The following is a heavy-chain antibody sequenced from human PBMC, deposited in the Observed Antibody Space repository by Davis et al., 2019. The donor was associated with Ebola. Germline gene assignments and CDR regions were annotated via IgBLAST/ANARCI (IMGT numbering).Heavy chain of an antibody. D-gene: IGHD6-19*01. J-gene: IGHJ4*02. Sequence: PGGSLRLSCAASGFTFSSYWMHWVRQAPGKGLEWVAVIWYDGSNKYYADSVKGRFTISRDNSKNTLYLQMNSLRAEDTAVYYCARDPGIAVADYYFDYWGQGTLVTVSS. CDR1: GFTFSSYW. V-gene: IGHV3-33*08. CDR3: ARDPGIAVADYYFDY. CDR2: IWYDGSNK.